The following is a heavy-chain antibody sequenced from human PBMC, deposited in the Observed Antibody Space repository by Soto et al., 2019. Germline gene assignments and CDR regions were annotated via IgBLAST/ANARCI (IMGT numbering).Heavy chain of an antibody. CDR3: ARGASQWLVGDY. J-gene: IGHJ4*02. CDR1: GFSFGSYW. Sequence: EVQLVQSGGGVVQPGGALRLSCAASGFSFGSYWMDWVRQVPGKGLQWVANIKRDGSETYYEDSVRGRFIISRDNAQKSLYLQMNILRADDAAIYFCARGASQWLVGDYWGQGALVTVAS. CDR2: IKRDGSET. D-gene: IGHD6-19*01. V-gene: IGHV3-7*01.